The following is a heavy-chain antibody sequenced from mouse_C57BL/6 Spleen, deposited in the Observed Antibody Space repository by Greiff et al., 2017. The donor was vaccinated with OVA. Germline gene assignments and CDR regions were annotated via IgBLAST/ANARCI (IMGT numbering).Heavy chain of an antibody. J-gene: IGHJ2*01. V-gene: IGHV1-74*01. CDR1: GYTFPSYW. CDR2: IHPSDSDT. D-gene: IGHD1-1*01. Sequence: QVQLQQPGAELVKPGASVKVSCTASGYTFPSYWMHWVKQRPGQGLEWIGRIHPSDSDTNYNQKFKGKTTLTVDKYSSTAYMQLSSLTSEDSAVYYCAINDLLRSYYFDYWGQGTTLTVSS. CDR3: AINDLLRSYYFDY.